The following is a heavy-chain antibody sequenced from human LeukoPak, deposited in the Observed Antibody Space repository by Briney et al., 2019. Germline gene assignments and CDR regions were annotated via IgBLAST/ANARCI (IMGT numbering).Heavy chain of an antibody. J-gene: IGHJ4*02. Sequence: GGSLRLSCAASGFAFSSYNMKWVRQAPGKGLEWVSFISTTSTYIYYADSVRGRFTVSRDNSKNLLYLQMDSLRVEDTAVYYCARAGTCSSTSCDGGIEYWGQGTLVTVSS. V-gene: IGHV3-21*06. CDR3: ARAGTCSSTSCDGGIEY. CDR2: ISTTSTYI. CDR1: GFAFSSYN. D-gene: IGHD2-2*01.